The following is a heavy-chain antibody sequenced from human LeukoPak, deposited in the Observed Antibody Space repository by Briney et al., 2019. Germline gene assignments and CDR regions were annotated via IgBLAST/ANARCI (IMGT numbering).Heavy chain of an antibody. J-gene: IGHJ5*02. CDR3: ARTVLRFLEWLASSRDNWFDP. Sequence: PSETLSLTCAVSGGSISSGGYSWSWIRQPPGKGLEWIGYIYHSGSTYYNPSLKSRVTISVDRSKNQFSLKLSSVTAADTAVYYCARTVLRFLEWLASSRDNWFDPWGQGTLVTVSS. CDR2: IYHSGST. V-gene: IGHV4-30-2*01. D-gene: IGHD3-3*01. CDR1: GGSISSGGYS.